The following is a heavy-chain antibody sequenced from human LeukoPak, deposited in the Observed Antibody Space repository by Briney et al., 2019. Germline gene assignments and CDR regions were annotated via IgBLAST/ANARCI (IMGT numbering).Heavy chain of an antibody. CDR2: ISGYNGHT. V-gene: IGHV1-18*04. CDR3: ARGPGIAVAGVFDY. Sequence: GASVKVSCKASGYTFTSYGINWVRQSPGQGLAWMGWISGYNGHTNYVQKMQGRVTMTTDTSTNTAYMELRSLRSDDTAVYYCARGPGIAVAGVFDYWGQGSLVTVSS. CDR1: GYTFTSYG. D-gene: IGHD6-19*01. J-gene: IGHJ4*02.